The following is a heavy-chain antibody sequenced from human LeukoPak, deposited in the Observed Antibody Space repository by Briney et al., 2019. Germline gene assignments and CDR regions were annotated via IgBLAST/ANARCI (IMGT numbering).Heavy chain of an antibody. V-gene: IGHV3-74*01. CDR1: GFSFSSFW. J-gene: IGHJ4*02. D-gene: IGHD6-13*01. CDR2: ISSDGSST. Sequence: GGSLRLSCAASGFSFSSFWMHWVRRAPGKGLVWVSRISSDGSSTTYADSVKGRFTISRDNAKNTLYLQMNSLRAEDTAVYYCARGRSSWYFDYWGQGTPVSPSS. CDR3: ARGRSSWYFDY.